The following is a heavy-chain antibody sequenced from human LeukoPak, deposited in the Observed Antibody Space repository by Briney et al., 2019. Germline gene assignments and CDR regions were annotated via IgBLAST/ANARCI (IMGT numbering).Heavy chain of an antibody. CDR3: ARDLSGLLDY. D-gene: IGHD3-22*01. CDR2: IWYDGSNK. CDR1: GFTFSSYG. J-gene: IGHJ4*02. Sequence: GGSLRLSCAASGFTFSSYGMHWVRQAPGKGLEWVAFIWYDGSNKYYADSVKGRFTISRDNSKNTLYLQMNSLRAEDTAVYYCARDLSGLLDYWGQGTLVTVSS. V-gene: IGHV3-33*01.